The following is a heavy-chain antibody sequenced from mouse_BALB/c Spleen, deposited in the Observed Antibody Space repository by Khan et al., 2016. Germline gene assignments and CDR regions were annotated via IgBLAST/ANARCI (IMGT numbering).Heavy chain of an antibody. Sequence: QVQLQQSGAELVRPGVSVKISCKGSGYTFTDYTLHWVKQSHAKSLEWIGVISTYHGDATYNQKFKGKATMTVDKSSSTAYMELARLTSEDSAIYYCATRSTMITTTGDMDYWGQGASVTVSS. V-gene: IGHV1S137*01. CDR1: GYTFTDYT. D-gene: IGHD2-4*01. CDR3: ATRSTMITTTGDMDY. J-gene: IGHJ4*01. CDR2: ISTYHGDA.